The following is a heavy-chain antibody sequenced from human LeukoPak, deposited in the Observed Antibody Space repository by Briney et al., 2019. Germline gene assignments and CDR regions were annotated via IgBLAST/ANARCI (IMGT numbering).Heavy chain of an antibody. CDR2: IYTSGST. CDR1: GGSISSYC. V-gene: IGHV4-4*07. Sequence: SETLSLTCTVSGGSISSYCWSWIRQPAGKGLEWIGRIYTSGSTNYNPSLKSRVTMSVDTSRNQFSLKLSSVTAADTAVYYCARDQRWLQLDYWGQGTLVTVSS. D-gene: IGHD5-24*01. J-gene: IGHJ4*02. CDR3: ARDQRWLQLDY.